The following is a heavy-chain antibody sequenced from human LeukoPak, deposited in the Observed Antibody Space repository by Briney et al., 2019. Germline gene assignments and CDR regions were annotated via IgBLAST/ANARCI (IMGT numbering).Heavy chain of an antibody. D-gene: IGHD6-13*01. J-gene: IGHJ5*02. CDR1: GFTFDDYG. Sequence: GGSLRLSCAASGFTFDDYGMSWVRQAPGKGLEWVSGINWNGGSTGYADSVKGRFTISRDNAKNSLYLQMNSLRVEDTAVYYCARDLTAASGNCFGPWGQGTLVTVSS. CDR3: ARDLTAASGNCFGP. V-gene: IGHV3-20*04. CDR2: INWNGGST.